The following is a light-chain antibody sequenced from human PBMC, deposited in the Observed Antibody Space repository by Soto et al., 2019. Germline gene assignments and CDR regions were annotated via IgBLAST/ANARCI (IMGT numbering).Light chain of an antibody. V-gene: IGLV1-36*01. J-gene: IGLJ3*02. CDR1: TSNIGKNT. CDR2: YDD. Sequence: QPVLTQPPSVSEGPGQRVTISCSGSTSNIGKNTVNWYQQLPGEAPKLFIYYDDLLASGVSDRFSGSKSGTSASLAISGLQSEDEADYYCGAWDDSLNGGVFGGGTKLTVL. CDR3: GAWDDSLNGGV.